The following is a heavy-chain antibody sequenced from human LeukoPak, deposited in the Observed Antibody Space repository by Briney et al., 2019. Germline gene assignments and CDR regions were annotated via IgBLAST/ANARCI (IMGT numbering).Heavy chain of an antibody. D-gene: IGHD3-3*01. CDR1: GGSFSGYY. V-gene: IGHV4-34*01. CDR3: ARVCYDFWSGYYRTNWFDP. Sequence: SETLSLTCAVYGGSFSGYYWSWIRQPPGKGLEWIGEINHSGSTNYNPSLESRVTISVDTSKNQFSLKLSSVTAADTAVYYCARVCYDFWSGYYRTNWFDPWGQGTLVTVSS. CDR2: INHSGST. J-gene: IGHJ5*02.